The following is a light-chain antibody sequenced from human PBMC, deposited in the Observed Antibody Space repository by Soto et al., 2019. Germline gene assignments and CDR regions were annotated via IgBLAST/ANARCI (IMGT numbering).Light chain of an antibody. J-gene: IGKJ1*01. CDR2: EAS. CDR3: KYYDTYSPMWT. V-gene: IGKV1-5*03. CDR1: QSINW. Sequence: DIQLAQSPSTLSASVGDRITITCRATQSINWLAWYQQKQGKDPKLLIFEASRLESGVPSRFSGSGSGTEFTLTLSSRQPDAVGIYYYKYYDTYSPMWTFGQGTKVDVK.